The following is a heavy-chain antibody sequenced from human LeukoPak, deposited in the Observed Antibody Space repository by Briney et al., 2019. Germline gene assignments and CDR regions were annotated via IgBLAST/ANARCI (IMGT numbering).Heavy chain of an antibody. Sequence: ASVKVSCKASGYTFTSYGISWVRQAPGQGLEWMGWISAYNGNTNYAQELQGRVTMTTDTSTSTAYMELRSLRSDDTAMYYCARAGPYSSGWLRSGYYYYYMDVWGKGTTVTVSS. V-gene: IGHV1-18*01. CDR3: ARAGPYSSGWLRSGYYYYYMDV. J-gene: IGHJ6*03. CDR2: ISAYNGNT. D-gene: IGHD6-19*01. CDR1: GYTFTSYG.